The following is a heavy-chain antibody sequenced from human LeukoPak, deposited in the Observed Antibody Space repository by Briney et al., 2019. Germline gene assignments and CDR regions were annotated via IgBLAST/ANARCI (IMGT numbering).Heavy chain of an antibody. Sequence: SETLSLTCTVSGGSISSSSYYWGWIRQPPGKGLEWIGSIYYSGSTYYNPSLKSRVTISVDTSKNQFSLKLSSVTAADTAVYYCARDIRITIFGVVIKGFDYWGQGTLVTVSS. V-gene: IGHV4-39*07. J-gene: IGHJ4*02. CDR1: GGSISSSSYY. D-gene: IGHD3-3*01. CDR2: IYYSGST. CDR3: ARDIRITIFGVVIKGFDY.